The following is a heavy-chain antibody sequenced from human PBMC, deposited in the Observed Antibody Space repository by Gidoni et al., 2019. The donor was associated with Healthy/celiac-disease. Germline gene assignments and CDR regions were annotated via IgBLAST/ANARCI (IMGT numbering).Heavy chain of an antibody. CDR3: ARDDSDSFDY. CDR1: AGPISIGDSY. J-gene: IGHJ4*02. D-gene: IGHD2-21*01. V-gene: IGHV4-30-4*01. CDR2: IYYSWST. Sequence: QVQLQESGPGLVKPSQTLSLTCTVSAGPISIGDSYWIWIRQPPGKGLEWIGNIYYSWSTYYNPSLESRVTISVDTSKNQFSLKLSSVTAADTAVYYCARDDSDSFDYWGQGTLVTVSS.